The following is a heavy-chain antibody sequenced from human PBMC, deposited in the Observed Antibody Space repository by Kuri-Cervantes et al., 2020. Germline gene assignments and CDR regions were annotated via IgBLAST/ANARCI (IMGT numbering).Heavy chain of an antibody. J-gene: IGHJ2*01. CDR3: AREVSDRDRRGWHFDL. CDR1: GFTFSRSD. CDR2: IGTTGDT. Sequence: GESLKISCEASGFTFSRSDVHWVRQTAARGLEWVSAIGTTGDTSYLGSVKSRFIISRENAKESLYLQMNSLRDGDTAVYFCAREVSDRDRRGWHFDLWGRGTLVTVSS. D-gene: IGHD3-22*01. V-gene: IGHV3-13*01.